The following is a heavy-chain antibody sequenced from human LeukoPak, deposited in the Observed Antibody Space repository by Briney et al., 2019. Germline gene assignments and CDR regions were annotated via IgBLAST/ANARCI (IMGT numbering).Heavy chain of an antibody. J-gene: IGHJ3*02. V-gene: IGHV3-11*04. Sequence: GGSLRLSCAASGFTFSDYYMSWIRQAPGKGLEWVSYISSSGSTIYHADSVKGRFTISRDNAKNSLYLQMNSLRAEDTAVDYWARQLRTPIDAFDIWGPGTMVTASS. CDR1: GFTFSDYY. CDR2: ISSSGSTI. CDR3: ARQLRTPIDAFDI. D-gene: IGHD4-23*01.